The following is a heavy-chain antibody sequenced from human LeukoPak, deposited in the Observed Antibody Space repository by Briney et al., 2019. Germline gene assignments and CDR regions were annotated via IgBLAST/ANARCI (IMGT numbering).Heavy chain of an antibody. CDR3: AKSRYGSGSYYSPFDY. V-gene: IGHV3-30*18. Sequence: PGGSLRLSCVASGFFFSTYGMHWVRQAPGKGLEWVAVISYDGSNKYYADSVKGRFTISRDNSKNTLSLQMNSLRAEDTAVYYCAKSRYGSGSYYSPFDYWGQGTLVTVSS. J-gene: IGHJ4*02. CDR1: GFFFSTYG. CDR2: ISYDGSNK. D-gene: IGHD3-10*01.